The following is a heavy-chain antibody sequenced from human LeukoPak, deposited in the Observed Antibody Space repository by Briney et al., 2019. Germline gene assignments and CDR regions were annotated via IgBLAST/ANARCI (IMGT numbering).Heavy chain of an antibody. V-gene: IGHV4-59*01. CDR2: IYYSGST. J-gene: IGHJ4*02. CDR3: ARGGVEDNWIPHLDY. Sequence: PSETLSLTCTVSGGSISSYYWSCIRKPPGKGREWIGYIYYSGSTNYNPSLKSRVTISVDTSKNQFSLKLSSVTAADTAVYYCARGGVEDNWIPHLDYWGQGTLVTVSS. D-gene: IGHD1-20*01. CDR1: GGSISSYY.